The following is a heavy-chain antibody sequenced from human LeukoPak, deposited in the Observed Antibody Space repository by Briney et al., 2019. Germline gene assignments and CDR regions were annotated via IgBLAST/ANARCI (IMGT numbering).Heavy chain of an antibody. V-gene: IGHV3-48*01. CDR2: IRSGSRGNI. J-gene: IGHJ4*02. CDR3: ARDHNWGFDF. CDR1: GFTFSDYS. D-gene: IGHD7-27*01. Sequence: GGSLRLSCAASGFTFSDYSINWVRQAPGKGLEWVSYIRSGSRGNIYYADSVKGRFTISRDNAKNSLYLQMNSLRAEDTAVYYCARDHNWGFDFWGQGTLVTVSS.